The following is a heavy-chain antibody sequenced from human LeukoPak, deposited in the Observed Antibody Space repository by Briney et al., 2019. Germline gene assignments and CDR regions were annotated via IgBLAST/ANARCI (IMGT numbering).Heavy chain of an antibody. CDR2: ISSSSSYI. D-gene: IGHD3-16*01. V-gene: IGHV3-21*01. CDR1: GFTFSSYA. J-gene: IGHJ6*03. Sequence: GGSLRLSCAASGFTFSSYAMNWVRQAPGKGLEWVSSISSSSSYIYYADSVKGRFTISRDNAKNSLYLQMNSLRAEDTAVYYCARMISPRLRYMDVWGKGTTVTVSS. CDR3: ARMISPRLRYMDV.